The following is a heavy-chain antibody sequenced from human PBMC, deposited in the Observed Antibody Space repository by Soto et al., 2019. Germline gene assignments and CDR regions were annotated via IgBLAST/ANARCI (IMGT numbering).Heavy chain of an antibody. CDR1: GGTFSSYA. J-gene: IGHJ3*01. Sequence: QVQLVQSGAEVKKPGSSAKVSCKASGGTFSSYAISWVRQAPGQGLEWMGGIIPIFGTANYGQKFQGRVKITGDKSTSTAYMVLSSLRSEDTAVYYCVRGQVLGALVRGNLGAFDRWGQGTMVTVSS. CDR3: VRGQVLGALVRGNLGAFDR. V-gene: IGHV1-69*06. D-gene: IGHD3-10*01. CDR2: IIPIFGTA.